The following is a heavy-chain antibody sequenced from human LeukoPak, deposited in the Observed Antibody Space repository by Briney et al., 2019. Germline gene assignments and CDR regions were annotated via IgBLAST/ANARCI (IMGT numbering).Heavy chain of an antibody. J-gene: IGHJ6*03. CDR3: ARRNSGAYYYYYMDV. D-gene: IGHD5-24*01. V-gene: IGHV4-34*01. CDR2: INHSGST. Sequence: PSETLSLTCAVYGGSFSGYYWSWIRLPPGKGLEWIGEINHSGSTNYNPSLKSRVTISVDTSKNQFSLKLSSVTAADTAVYYCARRNSGAYYYYYMDVWGKGTTVTVSS. CDR1: GGSFSGYY.